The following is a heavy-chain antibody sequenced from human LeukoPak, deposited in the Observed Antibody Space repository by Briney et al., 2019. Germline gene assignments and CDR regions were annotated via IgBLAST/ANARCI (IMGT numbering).Heavy chain of an antibody. CDR1: GYSISRGYY. CDR3: AKDEELYYFDY. J-gene: IGHJ4*02. Sequence: PSETLSLTCTVSGYSISRGYYWGWMRQPPGKGLEWIGSIYHSGSTYYNPSLKSRVTISVDTSKNQFSLKLSSVTAADTAVYYCAKDEELYYFDYWGQGTLVTVSS. CDR2: IYHSGST. V-gene: IGHV4-38-2*02. D-gene: IGHD1-7*01.